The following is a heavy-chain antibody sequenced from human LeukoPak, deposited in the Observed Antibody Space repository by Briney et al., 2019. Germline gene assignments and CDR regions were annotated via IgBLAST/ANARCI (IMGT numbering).Heavy chain of an antibody. J-gene: IGHJ4*02. CDR3: ATEIVGYGDVHYFDS. D-gene: IGHD4-17*01. CDR2: FNPEDVET. CDR1: GYTLTEIS. V-gene: IGHV1-24*01. Sequence: ASVKVSCKVSGYTLTEISMHWVRQAPGQGLDWMGGFNPEDVETIYARSFQGRLTVTEDTSTDTAYMELSSLRAEDTAMYYCATEIVGYGDVHYFDSWGQGTLVTVSS.